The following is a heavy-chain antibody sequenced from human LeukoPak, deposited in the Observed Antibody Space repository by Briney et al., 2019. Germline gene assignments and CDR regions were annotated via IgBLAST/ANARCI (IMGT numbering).Heavy chain of an antibody. CDR2: IRSKANSYAT. CDR1: GLTFSGSA. J-gene: IGHJ3*02. V-gene: IGHV3-73*01. CDR3: TRPSGSYDAFDI. Sequence: GGSLRLSCAASGLTFSGSAMHWVRQASGKGLECVGRIRSKANSYATAYAASVKGRFTISRDDSKNTAYLQMNSLKTEDTAVYYCTRPSGSYDAFDIWGQGTMVTVSS. D-gene: IGHD6-6*01.